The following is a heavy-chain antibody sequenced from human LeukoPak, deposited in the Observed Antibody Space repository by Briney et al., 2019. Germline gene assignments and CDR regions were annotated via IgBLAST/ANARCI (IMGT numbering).Heavy chain of an antibody. D-gene: IGHD5-12*01. CDR2: INSDGSST. Sequence: GGSLRLPCAASGFTFSSYWMHWVRQAPGKGLVWVSRINSDGSSTSYADSVKGRFTISRDNSKNTLYLQMNSLRAEDTAVYYCAREPPRDSGYDWSYFDYWGQGTLVTVSS. CDR3: AREPPRDSGYDWSYFDY. J-gene: IGHJ4*02. V-gene: IGHV3-74*01. CDR1: GFTFSSYW.